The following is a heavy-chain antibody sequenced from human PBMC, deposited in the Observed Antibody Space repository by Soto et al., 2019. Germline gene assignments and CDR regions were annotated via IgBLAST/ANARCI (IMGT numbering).Heavy chain of an antibody. CDR1: GFTFSSYA. CDR3: ARSYYDSSGYPDY. D-gene: IGHD3-22*01. V-gene: IGHV3-30-3*01. Sequence: PGGSLRLSCAASGFTFSSYAMHWVRQAPGKGLEWVAVISYDGSNKYYADSVKGRFTISRDNSKNTLYLQMNSLRAEDTAVYYCARSYYDSSGYPDYWGQGTLVTVSS. CDR2: ISYDGSNK. J-gene: IGHJ4*02.